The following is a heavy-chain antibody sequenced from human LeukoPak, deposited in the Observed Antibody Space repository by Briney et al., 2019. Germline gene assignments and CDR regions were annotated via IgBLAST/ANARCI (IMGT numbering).Heavy chain of an antibody. V-gene: IGHV1-69*05. CDR1: GGTFSSYA. Sequence: SVKVSCKASGGTFSSYAISWVRQAPGQGLEWMGGIIPIFGTANYAQKFQGRVTITTDESTSTAYMELSSLRSEDTAVYYCARGQPRIAPVPAASLSYYYYYYMDVWGKGTTVTVSS. CDR2: IIPIFGTA. CDR3: ARGQPRIAPVPAASLSYYYYYYMDV. D-gene: IGHD2-2*01. J-gene: IGHJ6*03.